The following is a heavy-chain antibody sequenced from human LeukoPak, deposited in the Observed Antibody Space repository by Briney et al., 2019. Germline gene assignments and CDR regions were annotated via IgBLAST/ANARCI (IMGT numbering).Heavy chain of an antibody. V-gene: IGHV1-18*01. J-gene: IGHJ6*03. D-gene: IGHD6-13*01. CDR1: GFALTTYN. CDR2: VTAFNENT. CDR3: ARDRDSSSWYSYYYYMDV. Sequence: ASVKVSCKASGFALTTYNIVWLRQAPGQGLEWVGWVTAFNENTHYSRKVQGRVTMTRDTPTSTAYMELSRLRSDDTAVYYCARDRDSSSWYSYYYYMDVWGKGTTVTVSS.